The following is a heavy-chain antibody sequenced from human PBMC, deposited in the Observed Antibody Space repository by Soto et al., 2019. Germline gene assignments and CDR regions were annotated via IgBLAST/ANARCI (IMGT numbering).Heavy chain of an antibody. CDR2: IYHSGST. CDR1: GGSIRSNNR. V-gene: IGHV4-4*02. J-gene: IGHJ4*02. Sequence: PSETLSLTCAVSGGSIRSNNRWSWVRQPPGKGLEWIGYIYHSGSTYYNPSLKSRVTISADRSKNQFSLKLSSVTAADTAVYYCARVPDYWGQGTLVTVSS. CDR3: ARVPDY.